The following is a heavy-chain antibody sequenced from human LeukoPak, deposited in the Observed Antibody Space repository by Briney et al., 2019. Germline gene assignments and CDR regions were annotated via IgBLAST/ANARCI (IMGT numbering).Heavy chain of an antibody. CDR1: GASIRNTSFY. CDR3: ARHGVVPATAKFDP. J-gene: IGHJ5*02. D-gene: IGHD2-15*01. Sequence: SETLSLTCAVSGASIRNTSFYWGWIRQPPGKGLQWIASIYSSGTTYYNPSLKSRVTISVDTSKNQFSLKLGSVTAADTAVYYCARHGVVPATAKFDPWGQGTLVTVSS. V-gene: IGHV4-39*01. CDR2: IYSSGTT.